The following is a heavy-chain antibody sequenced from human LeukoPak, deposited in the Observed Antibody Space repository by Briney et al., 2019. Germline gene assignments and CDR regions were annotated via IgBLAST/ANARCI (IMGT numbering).Heavy chain of an antibody. D-gene: IGHD3-16*01. CDR1: GGTFSSYT. Sequence: VASVKVSCKASGGTFSSYTISWVRQAPGQGLEWMGRIISILGIANYAQKFQGRVTITADKSTRTASMELSSLRSEDTAVYYCARIGRWGTQVDYWGQGTLVTVSS. CDR3: ARIGRWGTQVDY. J-gene: IGHJ4*02. V-gene: IGHV1-69*02. CDR2: IISILGIA.